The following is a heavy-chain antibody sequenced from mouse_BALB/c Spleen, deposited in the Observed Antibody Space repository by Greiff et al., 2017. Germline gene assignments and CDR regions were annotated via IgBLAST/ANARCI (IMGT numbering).Heavy chain of an antibody. V-gene: IGHV14-3*02. CDR3: AREPIYYEYDEAWFAY. CDR2: IDPANGNT. CDR1: GFNIKDTY. D-gene: IGHD2-4*01. J-gene: IGHJ3*01. Sequence: EVQLQQSGAELVKPGASVKLSCTASGFNIKDTYMHWVKQRPEQGLEWIGRIDPANGNTKYDPKFQGKATITADTSSNTAYLQLSSLTSEDTAVYYGAREPIYYEYDEAWFAYWGQGTLVTVSA.